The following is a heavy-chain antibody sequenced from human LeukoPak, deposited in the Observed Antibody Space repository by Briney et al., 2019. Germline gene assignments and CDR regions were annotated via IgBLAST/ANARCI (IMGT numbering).Heavy chain of an antibody. D-gene: IGHD2-15*01. Sequence: GESLKTSCKGSGYSFTSYWIGWVRQMPGKGLEWVGIIYPGDSDTSYSPSFQGQVTISADKSISTAYLQWSSLKASDTAMYYCARPLRWRLNDAFDIWGQGTMVTVSS. CDR2: IYPGDSDT. V-gene: IGHV5-51*01. CDR1: GYSFTSYW. J-gene: IGHJ3*02. CDR3: ARPLRWRLNDAFDI.